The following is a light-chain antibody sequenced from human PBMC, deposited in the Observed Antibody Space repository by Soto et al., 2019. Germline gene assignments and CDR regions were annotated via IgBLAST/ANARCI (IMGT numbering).Light chain of an antibody. Sequence: EIIFTQSPAPPSLSPGERAPPPRRASQSLSSTLAWYQQKPGQAHRLLIYDAYNRATGIQARFSGSGSGPDFTLTISSLEPGDFAVYYCQQRSNWPWTFGQGTKVDIK. V-gene: IGKV3-11*01. CDR2: DAY. CDR1: QSLSST. J-gene: IGKJ1*01. CDR3: QQRSNWPWT.